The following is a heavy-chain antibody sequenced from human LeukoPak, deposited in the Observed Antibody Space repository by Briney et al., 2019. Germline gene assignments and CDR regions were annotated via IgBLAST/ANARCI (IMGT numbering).Heavy chain of an antibody. J-gene: IGHJ4*02. V-gene: IGHV4-34*01. CDR3: ARGGRYSSGWYFNY. CDR2: INHSGST. Sequence: SETLSLTCAVYGGSFSGYYWSWIRQPPGKGLEWIGEINHSGSTNYNPSLKSQVTISVDTSKNQFSLKLSSVTAADTAVYYCARGGRYSSGWYFNYWGQGTLVTVSS. CDR1: GGSFSGYY. D-gene: IGHD6-19*01.